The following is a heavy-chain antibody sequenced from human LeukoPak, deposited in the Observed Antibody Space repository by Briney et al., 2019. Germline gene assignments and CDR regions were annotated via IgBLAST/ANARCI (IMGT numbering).Heavy chain of an antibody. CDR2: IYYSGST. J-gene: IGHJ4*02. CDR3: ARRSAVAAYFDY. V-gene: IGHV4-28*01. D-gene: IGHD6-19*01. Sequence: PSETLSLTCAVSGYSISSSNWWGWIRQPPGKGLEWIGHIYYSGSTYYSPSLKSRVTMSVDTSKNQFSLKLSSVTAVDTAVYYCARRSAVAAYFDYWGQGTLATVSS. CDR1: GYSISSSNW.